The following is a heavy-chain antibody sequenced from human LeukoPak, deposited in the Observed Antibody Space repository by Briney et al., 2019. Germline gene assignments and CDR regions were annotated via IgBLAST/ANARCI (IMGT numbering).Heavy chain of an antibody. CDR2: ISSDGNTQ. J-gene: IGHJ4*01. CDR3: VRDLTSGARFDF. V-gene: IGHV3-30*04. CDR1: GFTFSSYA. Sequence: GGSLRLSCAASGFTFSSYAMHWVRQAPGKGMEWVAIISSDGNTQSYADPLKGRFTISRDNFRDTVFLELTTLRPEDTGLYYCVRDLTSGARFDFWGPGTLVTVSS. D-gene: IGHD3-9*01.